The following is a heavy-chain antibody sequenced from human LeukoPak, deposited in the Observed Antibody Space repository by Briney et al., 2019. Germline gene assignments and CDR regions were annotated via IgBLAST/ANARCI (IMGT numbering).Heavy chain of an antibody. Sequence: PSETLSLTCAVSGVSISSGGYYWSWIRQPPGKGLEWIGYIYYSGSSYYNPSLKSRVTLSADRSKNQFSLKLTSVTAADTAVYYCARASGADEMYNWFDPWGQGTLVIVSS. J-gene: IGHJ5*02. CDR2: IYYSGSS. CDR1: GVSISSGGYY. V-gene: IGHV4-30-2*01. D-gene: IGHD2-8*02. CDR3: ARASGADEMYNWFDP.